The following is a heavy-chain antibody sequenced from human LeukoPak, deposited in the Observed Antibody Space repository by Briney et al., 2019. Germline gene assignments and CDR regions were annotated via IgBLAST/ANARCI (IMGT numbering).Heavy chain of an antibody. D-gene: IGHD4-17*01. CDR1: GFTFSSYS. CDR3: ARVYGDYGIYYYYYYGMDV. V-gene: IGHV3-21*01. Sequence: GGSLRLSCAASGFTFSSYSMNWVRQAPGKGLEWVSSISSSSSYIYYADSEKGRFTISRDNAKNSLYLQMNSLRAEDTAVYYCARVYGDYGIYYYYYYGMDVWGKGTTVTVSS. J-gene: IGHJ6*04. CDR2: ISSSSSYI.